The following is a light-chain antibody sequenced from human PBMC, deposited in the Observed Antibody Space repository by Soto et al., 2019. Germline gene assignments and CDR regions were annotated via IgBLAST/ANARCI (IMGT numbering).Light chain of an antibody. Sequence: DIQMTQSPSTLSASVGDRVTITCRASQTISNYLAWYQQKPGKAPKFLIYAVSTLERGVPSRFTGGGSGTDFGLTISSLQPDDFATYYCQQYKSYPWTFGQGTKVEIK. V-gene: IGKV1-5*03. CDR1: QTISNY. CDR2: AVS. CDR3: QQYKSYPWT. J-gene: IGKJ1*01.